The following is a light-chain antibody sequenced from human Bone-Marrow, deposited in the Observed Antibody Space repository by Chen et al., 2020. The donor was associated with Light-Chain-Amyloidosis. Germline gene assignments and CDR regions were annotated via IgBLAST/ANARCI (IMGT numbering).Light chain of an antibody. Sequence: EIVLTQSPGTLSLSAGERATLSCRASQSVSDNFLAWYQQKPGQAPRLLIYAASRRATGIPDVFSGSGSGTDFTLTISRLEPEDFAVYYCQQYGNSPWTLGQGTKVEIK. CDR3: QQYGNSPWT. CDR2: AAS. V-gene: IGKV3-20*01. J-gene: IGKJ1*01. CDR1: QSVSDNF.